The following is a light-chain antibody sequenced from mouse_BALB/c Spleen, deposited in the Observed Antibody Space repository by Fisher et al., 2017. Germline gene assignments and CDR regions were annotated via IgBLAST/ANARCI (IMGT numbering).Light chain of an antibody. CDR1: SSVSY. J-gene: IGKJ4*01. CDR3: QQGSSIPFT. Sequence: IVMTQSPAIMSASPGEKVTITCSASSSVSYMHWFQQKPGTSPKLWIYRTSNLASGVPARFSGSGSGTSYSLTIGTMEAEDVATYYCQQGSSIPFTFGSGTKLEIK. CDR2: RTS. V-gene: IGKV4-57*01.